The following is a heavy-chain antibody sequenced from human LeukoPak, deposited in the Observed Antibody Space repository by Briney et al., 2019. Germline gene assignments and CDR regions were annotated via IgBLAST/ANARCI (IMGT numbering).Heavy chain of an antibody. J-gene: IGHJ4*02. CDR3: ARDLWWGVRASVHYFDY. CDR2: INPNSGGT. Sequence: ASVKVSCKASGYTFTDYYMHWVRQAPGQGLEWMGWINPNSGGTNYAQKFQGRVTMTRDTSVSTAYMELSSLRSDDTAVYYCARDLWWGVRASVHYFDYWGQGTLVTVSS. CDR1: GYTFTDYY. D-gene: IGHD2-21*01. V-gene: IGHV1-2*02.